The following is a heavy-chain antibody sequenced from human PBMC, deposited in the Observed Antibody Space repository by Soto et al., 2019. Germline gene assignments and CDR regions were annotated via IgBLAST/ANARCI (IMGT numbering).Heavy chain of an antibody. D-gene: IGHD3-10*01. CDR2: IYYSGST. CDR1: GGSISSGDYY. Sequence: QVQLQESGPGLVKPSQTLSLTCTVSGGSISSGDYYWSWIRQPPGKGLEWIGYIYYSGSTYYNPSLKSRVTISVDPSKNHLSLKLSSVTAADTAVYYCARTTYYYGSGSYLDVWRQGTTVTVSS. J-gene: IGHJ6*02. CDR3: ARTTYYYGSGSYLDV. V-gene: IGHV4-30-4*01.